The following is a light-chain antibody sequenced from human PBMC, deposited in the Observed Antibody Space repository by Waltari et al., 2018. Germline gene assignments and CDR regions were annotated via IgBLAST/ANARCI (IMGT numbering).Light chain of an antibody. CDR2: EDN. V-gene: IGLV6-57*03. Sequence: NFMLTQPHSVSESPGKTVTISCTRSSGSIASNYLPWYQQRPGSAPTTVIYEDNQRPSGVPDRFSGSIDSSSNSASLTISGLKTEDEADYYCQSYDSSTVVFGGGTKLTVL. CDR1: SGSIASNY. CDR3: QSYDSSTVV. J-gene: IGLJ2*01.